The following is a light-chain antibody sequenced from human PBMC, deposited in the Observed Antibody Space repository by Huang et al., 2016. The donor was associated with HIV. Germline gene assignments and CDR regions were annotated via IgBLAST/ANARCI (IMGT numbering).Light chain of an antibody. CDR1: QDINNN. Sequence: IQFTQFPSSLSASVGDRISITCQASQDINNNLDWYQQKPGKAPKLLIYATSTLQNGVPARFSGRGSGTVFIHTINNLQPEDFATYYCQQFSDFFFGPGTRVDVK. J-gene: IGKJ3*01. CDR2: ATS. V-gene: IGKV1-9*01. CDR3: QQFSDFF.